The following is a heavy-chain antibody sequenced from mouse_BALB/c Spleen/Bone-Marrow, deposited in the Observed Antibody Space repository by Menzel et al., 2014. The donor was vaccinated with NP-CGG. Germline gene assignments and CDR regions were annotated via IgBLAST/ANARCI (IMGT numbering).Heavy chain of an antibody. Sequence: VQLQQSGAELVKPGASVKLSCTASGFNIKDTYMHWVKQRPEQGLEWIGKIDPANGNTKYDPKFQGKATITADTSSNTAYLQLSSLTSEDTAVYYCARWEYYAMDYWGQGTSVTVSS. J-gene: IGHJ4*01. CDR1: GFNIKDTY. D-gene: IGHD4-1*01. V-gene: IGHV14-3*02. CDR2: IDPANGNT. CDR3: ARWEYYAMDY.